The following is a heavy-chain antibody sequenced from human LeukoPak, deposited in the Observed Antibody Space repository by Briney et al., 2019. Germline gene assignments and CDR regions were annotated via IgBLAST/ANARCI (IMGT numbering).Heavy chain of an antibody. CDR1: GLTFRNYG. Sequence: GTSLRLSCAASGLTFRNYGMHWVRQAPGKGPEWVAIIWYDGSNKYYADSVKGRFTISKDNSNNMLYLQMNSLRVEDTAVYYCATSDPGIAVALWGQGTPVTVSS. D-gene: IGHD6-19*01. V-gene: IGHV3-33*01. CDR2: IWYDGSNK. CDR3: ATSDPGIAVAL. J-gene: IGHJ4*02.